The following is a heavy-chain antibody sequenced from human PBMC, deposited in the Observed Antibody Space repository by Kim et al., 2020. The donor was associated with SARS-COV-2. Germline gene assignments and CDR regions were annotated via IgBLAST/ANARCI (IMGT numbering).Heavy chain of an antibody. J-gene: IGHJ4*02. CDR1: GFTFNNYA. CDR3: ARGWFGELLSNNNFDF. CDR2: ISFDGSDR. D-gene: IGHD3-10*01. Sequence: GGSLRLSCAASGFTFNNYAMHWVRQAPGKGLDWVAVISFDGSDRYYADSVKGRFTISRDNSKNTLHLQMDSLRADDTAVFYCARGWFGELLSNNNFDFWGQGTLVTVSS. V-gene: IGHV3-30*04.